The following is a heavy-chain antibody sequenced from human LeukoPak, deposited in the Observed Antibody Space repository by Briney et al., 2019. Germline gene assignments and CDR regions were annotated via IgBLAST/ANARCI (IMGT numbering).Heavy chain of an antibody. D-gene: IGHD2-21*02. V-gene: IGHV3-30*04. CDR1: GFTFSDYA. CDR3: PRFYCGGDCYFYFDY. Sequence: AGRSLRLSCAASGFTFSDYAMNWVRQAPGKGLEWVAVISYDGSDKYYADSVKGRFTISRDNSKNTLYLQMNSLRAEDTAMYYCPRFYCGGDCYFYFDYWGQGTLVTVSS. CDR2: ISYDGSDK. J-gene: IGHJ4*02.